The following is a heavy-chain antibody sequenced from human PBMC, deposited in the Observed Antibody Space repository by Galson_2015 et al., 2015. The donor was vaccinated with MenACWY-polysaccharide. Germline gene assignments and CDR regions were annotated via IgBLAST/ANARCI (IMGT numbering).Heavy chain of an antibody. CDR2: IYTTGST. Sequence: SETLSLTCIVSGGSISSTYWSWIRQPAGKGLEWIGRIYTTGSTNYNPSLKSRVTMSVDTSKNQFSLKLSSVTAADTAVYYCARDSSDFWSGHFDYWGQGTMVTVSS. V-gene: IGHV4-4*07. D-gene: IGHD3-3*01. CDR1: GGSISSTY. J-gene: IGHJ3*01. CDR3: ARDSSDFWSGHFDY.